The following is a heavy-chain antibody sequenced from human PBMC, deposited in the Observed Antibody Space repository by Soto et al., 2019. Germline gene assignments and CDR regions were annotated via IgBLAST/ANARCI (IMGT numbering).Heavy chain of an antibody. V-gene: IGHV1-69*01. CDR3: ARVFSAVGATEN. Sequence: QVQLVQSGAEVTKPGSSVKVSCKASGGTFSSYAISWVRQAPGQGLEWMGGIIPIVGTANYAQKFHGRVTITADESTSTAYRELSSLRSEDTAVYYCARVFSAVGATENWGQGTLVTVSA. J-gene: IGHJ4*02. CDR2: IIPIVGTA. CDR1: GGTFSSYA. D-gene: IGHD1-26*01.